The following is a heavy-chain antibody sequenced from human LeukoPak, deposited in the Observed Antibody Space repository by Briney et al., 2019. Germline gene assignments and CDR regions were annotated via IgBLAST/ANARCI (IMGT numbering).Heavy chain of an antibody. CDR1: GFTFSRDW. CDR3: VRSTYWFDS. Sequence: GGSLRLSCEASGFTFSRDWMHWVRQAPGKGLVWVSRINSDGSSTSYADSVKGRFTISRDNAKNTLYLQMNSLRAEDTAVYYCVRSTYWFDSWGQGTLVTVSS. D-gene: IGHD2-2*01. CDR2: INSDGSST. J-gene: IGHJ5*01. V-gene: IGHV3-74*01.